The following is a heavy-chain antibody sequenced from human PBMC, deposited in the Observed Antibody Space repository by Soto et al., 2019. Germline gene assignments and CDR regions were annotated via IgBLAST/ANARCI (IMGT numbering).Heavy chain of an antibody. J-gene: IGHJ6*03. CDR2: LSGDDSRA. Sequence: EVQLVESGGGLVQPGGSLRLSCAASGFTFSSFWMHWVRQAPGEGLVWVSRLSGDDSRANYADSVKGRFTISRDNTKNTLYLQLNNLRAEVTAVYYCARGAQYAYYMLVWGKGTTVTVSS. CDR3: ARGAQYAYYMLV. D-gene: IGHD4-4*01. V-gene: IGHV3-74*01. CDR1: GFTFSSFW.